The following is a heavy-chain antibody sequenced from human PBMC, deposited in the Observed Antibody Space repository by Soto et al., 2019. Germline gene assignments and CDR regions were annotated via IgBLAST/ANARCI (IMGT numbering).Heavy chain of an antibody. V-gene: IGHV3-23*01. J-gene: IGHJ4*01. CDR3: VSWVSAHFDY. D-gene: IGHD2-8*01. CDR1: GFTFDSPYSHG. Sequence: LRLSCAASGFTFDSPYSHGMSWVRQSPGKGPEWVSTISSNGANTHYAESVRGRFTISKDASRNTVHLHMNSLRAEDTATYFCVSWVSAHFDYWGHGTPVTVSS. CDR2: ISSNGANT.